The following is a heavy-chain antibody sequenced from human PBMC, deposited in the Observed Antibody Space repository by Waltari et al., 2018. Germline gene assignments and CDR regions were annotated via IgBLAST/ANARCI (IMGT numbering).Heavy chain of an antibody. J-gene: IGHJ4*02. CDR2: IYYSVST. CDR3: ARQEGHYYGP. D-gene: IGHD3-10*01. Sequence: QLQLQESDPGLVMPSATLSSTFTVYGRSISSSRHYLGGIRTPPGKGMGCSGSIYYSVSTYYNPSLKSRVTISVDKSKNQFSLKLSSVTAADTAVYYGARQEGHYYGPWGQGTLVTVSS. V-gene: IGHV4-39*01. CDR1: GRSISSSRHY.